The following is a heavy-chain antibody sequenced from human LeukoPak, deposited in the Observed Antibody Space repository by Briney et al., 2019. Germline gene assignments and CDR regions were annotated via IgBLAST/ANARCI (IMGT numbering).Heavy chain of an antibody. CDR1: GGSISSSSYY. D-gene: IGHD6-13*01. CDR2: IYYSGST. Sequence: SETLSLTCTVSGGSISSSSYYWGWIRQPPGKGLEWIGSIYYSGSTYYNPSLKSRVTISVDTSKNQFSLKLSSVTAADTAVYYCARGIAAAGYYFDYWGQGTLVTVSS. V-gene: IGHV4-39*07. J-gene: IGHJ4*02. CDR3: ARGIAAAGYYFDY.